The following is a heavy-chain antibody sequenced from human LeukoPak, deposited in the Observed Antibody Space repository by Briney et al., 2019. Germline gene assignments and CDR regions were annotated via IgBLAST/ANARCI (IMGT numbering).Heavy chain of an antibody. CDR3: AKDGGEMATISH. D-gene: IGHD5-24*01. CDR2: ISWNSGSI. CDR1: GFTFDDYA. V-gene: IGHV3-9*01. J-gene: IGHJ4*02. Sequence: GRSLRLSCAASGFTFDDYAMHWVRQAPGKGLEWVSGISWNSGSIGYADSVKGRFTISRDNAKNSLYLQMNSLRAEDTALYYCAKDGGEMATISHWGQGTLVTVSS.